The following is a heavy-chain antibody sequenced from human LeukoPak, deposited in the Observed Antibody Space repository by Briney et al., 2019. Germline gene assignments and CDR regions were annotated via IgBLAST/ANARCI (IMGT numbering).Heavy chain of an antibody. D-gene: IGHD2-21*02. CDR2: ISAYTGNT. CDR1: INIFPKFG. V-gene: IGHV1-18*01. Sequence: ASVKVSCKSSINIFPKFGGNGVRRAPGRGLEWMGWISAYTGNTFYATRVQDRVTMTTDTSTNTAYMELRSLKSDDTAFYYCALIEGDDFLDNWGQGTLVTVSS. J-gene: IGHJ4*02. CDR3: ALIEGDDFLDN.